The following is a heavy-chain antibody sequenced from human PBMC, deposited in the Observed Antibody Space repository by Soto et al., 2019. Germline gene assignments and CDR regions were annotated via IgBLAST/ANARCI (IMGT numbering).Heavy chain of an antibody. Sequence: EVQLVESGGVSVQPGGSLRLSCTASGFTLSNYWMHWVRQAPGKGLVWVSRINTDGSTTTYADSVKGRFTISRDNAKNTLYRQMNSLRDEDTAVYYCVRIRRGDGYTFGYWGQGTLVTVSS. D-gene: IGHD5-12*01. CDR2: INTDGSTT. V-gene: IGHV3-74*01. CDR1: GFTLSNYW. CDR3: VRIRRGDGYTFGY. J-gene: IGHJ4*02.